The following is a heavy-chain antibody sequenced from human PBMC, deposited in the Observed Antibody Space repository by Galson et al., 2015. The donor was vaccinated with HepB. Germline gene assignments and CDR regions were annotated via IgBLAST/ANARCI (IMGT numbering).Heavy chain of an antibody. CDR1: GFTFSSYS. CDR2: ISSSSSYI. V-gene: IGHV3-21*01. Sequence: SLRLSCAASGFTFSSYSMNWVRQAPGKGLEWVSSISSSSSYIYYADSVKGRFTISRDNAKNSLYLQMNNLRAEDTAVYYCARDGDSSGYYWDYYMDVWGKGTTVTVSS. CDR3: ARDGDSSGYYWDYYMDV. J-gene: IGHJ6*03. D-gene: IGHD3-22*01.